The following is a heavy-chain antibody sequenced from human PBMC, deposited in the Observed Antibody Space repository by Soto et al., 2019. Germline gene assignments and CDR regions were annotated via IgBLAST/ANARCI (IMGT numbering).Heavy chain of an antibody. D-gene: IGHD6-19*01. CDR3: AKDPSRGWLVDY. CDR1: GFTFSSYG. J-gene: IGHJ4*02. CDR2: ISSDGSNK. Sequence: QVQLVESGGGVVQPGMSLRLSCAASGFTFSSYGMHWVRQAPGKGLEWVAVISSDGSNKYYADSVKGRFTISRDNSKNTLYLQMNSLRPDETAVYYCAKDPSRGWLVDYWGQGTLVTVSS. V-gene: IGHV3-30*18.